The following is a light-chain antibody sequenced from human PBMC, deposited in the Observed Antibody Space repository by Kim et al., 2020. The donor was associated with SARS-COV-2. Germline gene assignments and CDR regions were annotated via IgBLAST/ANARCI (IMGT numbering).Light chain of an antibody. CDR3: SSYTSSSTLVV. CDR1: SSDVGSYNY. V-gene: IGLV2-14*03. J-gene: IGLJ2*01. Sequence: SITISCTGTSSDVGSYNYVSWYQQHPGTAPKLMIYDVSNRHSGVSNRFSGSKSGNTASLTISGLQAEDEADYYCSSYTSSSTLVVFGGGTQLTVL. CDR2: DVS.